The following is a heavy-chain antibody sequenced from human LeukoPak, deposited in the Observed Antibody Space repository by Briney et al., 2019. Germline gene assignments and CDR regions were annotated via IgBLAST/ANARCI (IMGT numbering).Heavy chain of an antibody. D-gene: IGHD2/OR15-2a*01. CDR2: ISSSSSTI. J-gene: IGHJ4*02. Sequence: PGGSLRLSCAASGFTFDDYTMNWVRQAPGKGLEWVSYISSSSSTIYYADSVKGRFTISRDNAKNSLYLQMNSLRAEDTAVYYCARDFESLYDATTTIYYARPSFDYWGQGNLVTVSS. CDR3: ARDFESLYDATTTIYYARPSFDY. CDR1: GFTFDDYT. V-gene: IGHV3-48*01.